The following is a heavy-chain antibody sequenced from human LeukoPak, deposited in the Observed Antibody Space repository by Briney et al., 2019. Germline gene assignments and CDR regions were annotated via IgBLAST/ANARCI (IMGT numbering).Heavy chain of an antibody. CDR1: GFTFSSYA. CDR3: AREDLDYNFWSGYLPD. Sequence: PGGSLRLSCAASGFTFSSYAMSWIRQPPGKGLEWVSHISSGGDTLSYADSVKGRFTISRDNTKNSLYLQMDSLRAEDTAVYFCAREDLDYNFWSGYLPDWGQGNLVTVSS. D-gene: IGHD3-3*01. J-gene: IGHJ4*02. V-gene: IGHV3-11*04. CDR2: ISSGGDTL.